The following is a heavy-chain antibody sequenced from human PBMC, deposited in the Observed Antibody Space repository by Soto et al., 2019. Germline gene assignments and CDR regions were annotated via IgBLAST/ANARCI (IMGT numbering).Heavy chain of an antibody. Sequence: SGGSLRLSCAASGFTFSSYSMNWVRQAPGKGLEWVSSISSSSSYIYYADSVKGRFTISRDNAKNSLYLQMNSLRAEDTAVYYCASIGATVTTGYYYYGMDVWGQGTTVTVSS. J-gene: IGHJ6*02. CDR3: ASIGATVTTGYYYYGMDV. D-gene: IGHD4-17*01. V-gene: IGHV3-21*01. CDR1: GFTFSSYS. CDR2: ISSSSSYI.